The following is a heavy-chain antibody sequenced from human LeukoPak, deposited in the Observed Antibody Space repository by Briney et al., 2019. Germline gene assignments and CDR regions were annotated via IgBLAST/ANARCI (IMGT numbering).Heavy chain of an antibody. CDR3: ARDSGSFFVDF. J-gene: IGHJ4*02. Sequence: GGSLRLSCAASGFTFSNAWMSWVRQAPGKGLEWVANIKPDGSQKYCVDSVKGRFTISRDNAKNSLYLQMNSLRAEDTAVYYCARDSGSFFVDFWGQGTLVTVSS. CDR1: GFTFSNAW. V-gene: IGHV3-7*01. D-gene: IGHD1-26*01. CDR2: IKPDGSQK.